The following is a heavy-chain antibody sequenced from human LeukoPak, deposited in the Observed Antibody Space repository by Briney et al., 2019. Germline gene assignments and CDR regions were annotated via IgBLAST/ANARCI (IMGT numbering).Heavy chain of an antibody. V-gene: IGHV3-72*01. D-gene: IGHD2-2*01. CDR3: AKAESSLDAFDI. CDR1: GFTFSDHY. CDR2: TRNKANSYTT. Sequence: GGSLRLSCAASGFTFSDHYMDWVRQAPGKGLEWVGRTRNKANSYTTEYAASVKGRFTISRDDSKNSLYLQMNSLKTEDTAVYYCAKAESSLDAFDIWGQGTMVTVSS. J-gene: IGHJ3*02.